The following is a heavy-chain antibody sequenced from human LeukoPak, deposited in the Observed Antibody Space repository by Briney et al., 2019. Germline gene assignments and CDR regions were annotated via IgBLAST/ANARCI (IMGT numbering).Heavy chain of an antibody. J-gene: IGHJ4*02. CDR2: IYHSGST. V-gene: IGHV4-30-2*01. CDR3: ARVHGPTGFDY. CDR1: GGSICSGGYS. D-gene: IGHD4-17*01. Sequence: SETLSLTCAVSGGSICSGGYSWSWIRQPPGTGLEWIGYIYHSGSTYYNPSLKSRVTISVDRSKNQFSLKLSSVTAADTAVYYCARVHGPTGFDYWGQGTLVTVSS.